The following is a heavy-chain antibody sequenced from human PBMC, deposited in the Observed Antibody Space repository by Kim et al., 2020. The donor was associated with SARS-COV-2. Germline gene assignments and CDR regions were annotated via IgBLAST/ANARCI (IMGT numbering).Heavy chain of an antibody. Sequence: SETLSLTCAVYGGSFSGYYWSWIRQPPGKGLEWIGEINHSGSTNYNPSLKSRVTISVDTSKNQFSLKLSSVTAADTAVYYCARGRRSGYYSRLDNWFDPWGQGTLVTVSS. CDR3: ARGRRSGYYSRLDNWFDP. J-gene: IGHJ5*02. CDR2: INHSGST. V-gene: IGHV4-34*01. CDR1: GGSFSGYY. D-gene: IGHD3-10*01.